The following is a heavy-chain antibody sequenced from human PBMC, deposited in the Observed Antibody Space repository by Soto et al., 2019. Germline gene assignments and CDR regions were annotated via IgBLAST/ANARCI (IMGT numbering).Heavy chain of an antibody. D-gene: IGHD3-22*01. Sequence: QVQLQESGPGLVKPSQTLSLTCTVSGGSISSGGYYWSWIRQHPGKGLEWIGYIYYSGSTYYNPSLKSRVTISVDTSKNHFSLKLSSVTAADTAVYYCAREIYYYDSSGGLRWFDPWGQGTLVTVSS. V-gene: IGHV4-31*03. J-gene: IGHJ5*02. CDR3: AREIYYYDSSGGLRWFDP. CDR2: IYYSGST. CDR1: GGSISSGGYY.